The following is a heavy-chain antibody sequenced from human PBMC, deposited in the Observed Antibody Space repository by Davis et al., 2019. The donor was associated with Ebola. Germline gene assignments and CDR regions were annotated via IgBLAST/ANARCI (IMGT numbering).Heavy chain of an antibody. CDR3: VRLAGPN. V-gene: IGHV3-74*01. D-gene: IGHD3-22*01. Sequence: GESLKISCAASGFTFSSYYMHWVRQAPGKGLVWVSRIKSDGSTTNYADSVKGRFTISRDNAKNTLYLQMNNLRAEDTAVYFCVRLAGPNWGQGTLVAVSS. J-gene: IGHJ4*02. CDR2: IKSDGSTT. CDR1: GFTFSSYY.